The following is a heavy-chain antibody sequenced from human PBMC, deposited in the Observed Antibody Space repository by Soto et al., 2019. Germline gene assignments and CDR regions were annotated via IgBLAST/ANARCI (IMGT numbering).Heavy chain of an antibody. CDR2: IIPIFGTA. V-gene: IGHV1-69*06. D-gene: IGHD4-17*01. J-gene: IGHJ6*02. CDR1: GGTFSSYA. Sequence: SVKVSCKASGGTFSSYAISWVRQAPGQGLEWMGGIIPIFGTANYAQKFQGRVTITADKSTSTAYMELSSLRSEDTAVYYCARDRTVTPRGYYYYGMDVWGQGTTVPVSS. CDR3: ARDRTVTPRGYYYYGMDV.